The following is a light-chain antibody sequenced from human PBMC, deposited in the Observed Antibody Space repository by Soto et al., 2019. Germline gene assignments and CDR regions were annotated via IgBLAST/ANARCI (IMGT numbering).Light chain of an antibody. CDR1: QSVSGN. Sequence: EIVMTQSPATLSVSPGERATLSCRASQSVSGNLAWYQQKPGQAPRLLIYGASTRATGIPARFSGSGSGTEFTPTISSLQSEDFAVYYCQQYNNWPRTFGQGTKVEIK. CDR2: GAS. V-gene: IGKV3-15*01. CDR3: QQYNNWPRT. J-gene: IGKJ1*01.